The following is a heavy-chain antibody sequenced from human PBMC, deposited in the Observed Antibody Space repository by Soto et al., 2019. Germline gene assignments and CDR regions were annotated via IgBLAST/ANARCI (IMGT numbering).Heavy chain of an antibody. J-gene: IGHJ4*01. D-gene: IGHD2-2*01. CDR2: INHSGST. Sequence: SETLSLTCAVYGGSFSGYYWSWIRQPPGKGLEWIGEINHSGSTNYNPSLKSRVTISVDTSKNQFSLKLSSVTAADTAVYYCARSRRSRLPANYFDYWGHGTLVTVSS. V-gene: IGHV4-34*01. CDR1: GGSFSGYY. CDR3: ARSRRSRLPANYFDY.